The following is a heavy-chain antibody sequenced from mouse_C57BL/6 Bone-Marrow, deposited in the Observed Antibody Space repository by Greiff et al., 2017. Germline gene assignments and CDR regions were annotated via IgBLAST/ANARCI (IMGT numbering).Heavy chain of an antibody. Sequence: VQLQQPGAELVMPGASVKLSCKASGYTFTSYWMHWVKQRPGQGLEWIGEIDPSDSYTNYNQKFKGKSTLTVDKSSSTAYMQLSSLTSEDSAVYYCARLRDYWGQGTLVTVSA. D-gene: IGHD1-1*01. J-gene: IGHJ3*01. V-gene: IGHV1-69*01. CDR3: ARLRDY. CDR2: IDPSDSYT. CDR1: GYTFTSYW.